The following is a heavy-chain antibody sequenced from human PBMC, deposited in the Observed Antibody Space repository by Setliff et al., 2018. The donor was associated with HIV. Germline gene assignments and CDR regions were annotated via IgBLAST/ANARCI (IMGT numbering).Heavy chain of an antibody. J-gene: IGHJ3*02. CDR2: IYYSGNT. V-gene: IGHV4-38-2*02. CDR1: TDPITTPYY. Sequence: SETLSLTCTVSTDPITTPYYWGWIRQPPGKGLEWIGNIYYSGNTYYNPSLESRVSMSVDTSTNQVSLQLSSVTAADTAVYYCARGKSGSYDAYDMWGQGTMVTVSS. D-gene: IGHD5-12*01. CDR3: ARGKSGSYDAYDM.